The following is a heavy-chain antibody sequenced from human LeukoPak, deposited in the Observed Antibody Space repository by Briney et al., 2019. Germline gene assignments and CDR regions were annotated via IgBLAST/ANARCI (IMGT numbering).Heavy chain of an antibody. CDR3: ARDRVNYYYGSGSTSLFDY. CDR2: ISSSGSTI. V-gene: IGHV3-11*01. D-gene: IGHD3-10*01. CDR1: GFTFSDYY. Sequence: PGGSLRLSCAASGFTFSDYYMSWIRQAPGKGLEWASYISSSGSTIYYADSVKGRFTISRDNAKNSLYLQMNSLGAEDTAVYYCARDRVNYYYGSGSTSLFDYWGQGTLVTVSS. J-gene: IGHJ4*02.